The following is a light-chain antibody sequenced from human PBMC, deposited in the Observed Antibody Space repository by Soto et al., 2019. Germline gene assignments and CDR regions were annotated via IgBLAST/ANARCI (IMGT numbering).Light chain of an antibody. V-gene: IGLV2-14*01. CDR1: SSNVGVYNY. Sequence: QSALTQPAAVSGSPGQPISISCTGTSSNVGVYNYVSWYQQHPGKAPKLTIYDVSNRPSGVSNRFSGSNSANTAVLPISGLQAEDEADYFCSSYTGRSTYVVFGGGTKLTVL. CDR3: SSYTGRSTYVV. J-gene: IGLJ2*01. CDR2: DVS.